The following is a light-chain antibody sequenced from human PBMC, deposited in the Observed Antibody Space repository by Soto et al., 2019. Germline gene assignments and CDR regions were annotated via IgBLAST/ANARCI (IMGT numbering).Light chain of an antibody. CDR1: QSVSSN. J-gene: IGKJ1*01. CDR2: GAS. V-gene: IGKV3-15*01. Sequence: EIVVTQSPSTLSGSPGERSTLSCRASQSVSSNLAWYQQKPGQAPRLLIYGASTRATGIPARFSGSGSGTEFTLTISSLQSEDFAVYYCQQYNNWPPLTFGQGTKVDIK. CDR3: QQYNNWPPLT.